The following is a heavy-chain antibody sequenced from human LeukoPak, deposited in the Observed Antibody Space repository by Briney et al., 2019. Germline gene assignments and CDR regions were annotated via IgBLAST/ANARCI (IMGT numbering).Heavy chain of an antibody. V-gene: IGHV4-59*08. J-gene: IGHJ4*02. CDR2: IYYSGST. D-gene: IGHD5-12*01. Sequence: PSETLSLTCTVSGGSISSYYWSWIRQPPGKGLEWIGYIYYSGSTNYNPSLRSRVTISVDTSKKQFSLKLSSVTAADTAVYYCARHTGSGYDFAYWGQGTLVTVCS. CDR1: GGSISSYY. CDR3: ARHTGSGYDFAY.